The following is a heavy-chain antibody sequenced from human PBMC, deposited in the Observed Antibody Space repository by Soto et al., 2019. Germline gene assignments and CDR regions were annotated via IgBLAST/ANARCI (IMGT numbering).Heavy chain of an antibody. CDR3: ARSVFP. J-gene: IGHJ5*02. Sequence: TAETLSLTCTVSGVSISSGGYYWSWIRQHPGKGLEWIGYIYYSGSTYYNPSLKSRVTISADTSKNQFSLKLTSVTAADTAVYYCARSVFPWGQGTLVTVSS. V-gene: IGHV4-31*03. CDR2: IYYSGST. CDR1: GVSISSGGYY.